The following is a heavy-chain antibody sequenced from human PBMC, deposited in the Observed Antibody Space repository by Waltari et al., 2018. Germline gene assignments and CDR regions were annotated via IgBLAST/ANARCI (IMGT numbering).Heavy chain of an antibody. CDR3: ARDLRDHYFDY. J-gene: IGHJ4*02. CDR2: RRCDGIEE. CDR1: GFSFNSYG. Sequence: QVQLVESGGGVVQPGGSLRLSCAASGFSFNSYGMHWVRQVPGKGVEWVAIRRCDGIEEDYSDSVQGRFTISRDTSKNTLYLQMNSLRPEDTAIYYCARDLRDHYFDYWGQGTLVTVSS. V-gene: IGHV3-30*02. D-gene: IGHD2-21*01.